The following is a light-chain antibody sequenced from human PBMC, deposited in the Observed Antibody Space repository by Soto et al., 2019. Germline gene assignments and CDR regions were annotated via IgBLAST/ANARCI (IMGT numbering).Light chain of an antibody. J-gene: IGKJ2*01. CDR2: GAS. CDR3: QQYGSSPHT. Sequence: EIVLTQSPGTLSLSPGERATLSCRASQSVNSNYLAWYQQKRDQVPRPLIYGASIRAAGVPDRLSGSGAGTVFTLTISILEPDDYAVYYWQQYGSSPHTFGQGTKLEIK. CDR1: QSVNSNY. V-gene: IGKV3-20*01.